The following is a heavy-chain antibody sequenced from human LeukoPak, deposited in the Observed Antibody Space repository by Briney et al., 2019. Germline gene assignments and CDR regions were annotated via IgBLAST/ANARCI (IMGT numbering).Heavy chain of an antibody. D-gene: IGHD5-24*01. CDR2: IYYSRGT. Sequence: SETLSLTCTVSGGAISSYYWSWIRQPPGKGLEWICYIYYSRGTNYSPSLKRRGTLSLDTSKNQFPLKLTSATAADTAVYYCARSRYGYPLDYWGQGTLVTVSS. CDR3: ARSRYGYPLDY. CDR1: GGAISSYY. V-gene: IGHV4-59*01. J-gene: IGHJ4*02.